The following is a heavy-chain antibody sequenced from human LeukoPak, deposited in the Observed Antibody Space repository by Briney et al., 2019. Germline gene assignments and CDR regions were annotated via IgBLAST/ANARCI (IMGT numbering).Heavy chain of an antibody. J-gene: IGHJ4*02. D-gene: IGHD3-10*01. CDR3: TRDVRPRGGIDS. Sequence: ASVKVSCKASGYTFTVYYMHWVRQAPGQGLEWMGWINPNSGGTNYAQKFQGRVTMTRDTSISTAYMELRRLRSDDTALYYCTRDVRPRGGIDSWGQGTLVTVYS. CDR1: GYTFTVYY. CDR2: INPNSGGT. V-gene: IGHV1-2*02.